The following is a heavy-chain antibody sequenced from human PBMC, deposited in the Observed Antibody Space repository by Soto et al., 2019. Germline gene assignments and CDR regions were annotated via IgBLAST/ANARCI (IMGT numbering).Heavy chain of an antibody. J-gene: IGHJ4*02. D-gene: IGHD2-21*01. Sequence: QVQVVKPGAEVKKHESSWKGSCTPSGGTFNTYTFNWVRLPLGHGLEWMGRFIPILDMANYAQKFQDRVTITADRSTFTAYMELNSLTSDDTAVYYCAITYCRDNSCPRDFDFWGPGTRVTVSS. CDR2: FIPILDMA. CDR3: AITYCRDNSCPRDFDF. CDR1: GGTFNTYT. V-gene: IGHV1-69*02.